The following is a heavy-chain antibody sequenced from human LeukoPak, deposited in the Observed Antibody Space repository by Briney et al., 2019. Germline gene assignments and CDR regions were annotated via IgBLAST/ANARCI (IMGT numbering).Heavy chain of an antibody. Sequence: ASVKVSCKASGYTFTGYYMHWVRQAPGQGLEWMGWINPNSGGTNYAQKFQGRVTMTRDTSISTAYMELSRLRSDDTAVYYCAREVTFSGSYTGLDYWGQGTLVTVSS. CDR1: GYTFTGYY. J-gene: IGHJ4*02. CDR2: INPNSGGT. V-gene: IGHV1-2*02. CDR3: AREVTFSGSYTGLDY. D-gene: IGHD1-26*01.